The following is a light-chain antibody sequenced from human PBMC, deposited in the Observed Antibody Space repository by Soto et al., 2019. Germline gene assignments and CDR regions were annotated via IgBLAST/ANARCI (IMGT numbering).Light chain of an antibody. CDR2: GTS. J-gene: IGLJ2*01. V-gene: IGLV1-40*01. CDR1: SSNIGAGYD. CDR3: QSYDSSLSGVV. Sequence: VLTQPPSVSGAPGQRVTISCTGSSSNIGAGYDVHWYQQLPRTVPKLLIYGTSNRPSGVPDRFSGSKSGTSASLAITGLQAEDEADYYCQSYDSSLSGVVFGGGTKLTVL.